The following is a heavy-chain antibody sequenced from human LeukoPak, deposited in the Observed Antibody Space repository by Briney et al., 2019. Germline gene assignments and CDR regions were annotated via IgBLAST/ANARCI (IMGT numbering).Heavy chain of an antibody. CDR2: ISWNSGSI. CDR3: AKDIWPYYYDSSGLHDAFDI. Sequence: PGGSLRLSCAASGFTFDDYAMHWVRQAPGKGLEWVSGISWNSGSIGYADSVKGRFTISRDNAKNSLYLQMNSLRAEDTALYYCAKDIWPYYYDSSGLHDAFDIWGQGTMVTVSS. V-gene: IGHV3-9*01. J-gene: IGHJ3*02. D-gene: IGHD3-22*01. CDR1: GFTFDDYA.